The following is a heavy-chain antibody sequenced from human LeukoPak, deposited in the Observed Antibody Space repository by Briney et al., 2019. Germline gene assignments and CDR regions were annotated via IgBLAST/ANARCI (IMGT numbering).Heavy chain of an antibody. Sequence: GGSLRLSCAASGFTFSSYGMHWVRQAPGKGLEWVAVISYDGSNKYYADSVKGRFTISRDNSKNTLYLQMNSLRAEDTAVYYCARDGSGTPPAAYSFDYWGQGTLVTVSS. J-gene: IGHJ4*02. CDR3: ARDGSGTPPAAYSFDY. CDR1: GFTFSSYG. D-gene: IGHD3-10*01. V-gene: IGHV3-30*03. CDR2: ISYDGSNK.